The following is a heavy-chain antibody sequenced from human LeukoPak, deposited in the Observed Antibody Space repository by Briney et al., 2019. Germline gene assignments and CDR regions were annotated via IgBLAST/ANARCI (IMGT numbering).Heavy chain of an antibody. CDR1: GFTFSDFA. J-gene: IGHJ4*02. Sequence: PGGSLRLSCVVSGFTFSDFAMHWVRQAPGKGLEWVSAISGSGGSTYYADSVKGRFTISRDNSKNTLYLQMNSLRAEDTAVYYCAKAHLRFVYYFDYWGQGTLVTVSS. CDR3: AKAHLRFVYYFDY. V-gene: IGHV3-23*01. D-gene: IGHD3-10*01. CDR2: ISGSGGST.